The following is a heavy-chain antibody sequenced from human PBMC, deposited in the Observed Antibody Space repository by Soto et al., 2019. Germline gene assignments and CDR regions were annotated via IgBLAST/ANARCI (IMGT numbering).Heavy chain of an antibody. D-gene: IGHD2-21*02. V-gene: IGHV4-39*07. Sequence: SETLSLTCTVSGGSIHNNYYYWGWVRQPPGKGLEWIASISYSGTTYYNPSLRSRVSKSIDTSTNQFSLNLTSVTAADTAVYFCARGRVTGSPYTWFDPWGPGTLVTVS. J-gene: IGHJ5*02. CDR2: ISYSGTT. CDR3: ARGRVTGSPYTWFDP. CDR1: GGSIHNNYYY.